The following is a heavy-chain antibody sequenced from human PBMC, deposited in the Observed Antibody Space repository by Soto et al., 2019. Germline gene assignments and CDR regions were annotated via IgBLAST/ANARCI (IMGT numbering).Heavy chain of an antibody. CDR2: IYYSGST. D-gene: IGHD3-10*01. CDR1: GGSISSGDYY. J-gene: IGHJ4*02. V-gene: IGHV4-30-4*01. CDR3: ARNQQAYYGSGRGVIDY. Sequence: QVQLQESGPGLVKPSQTLSLTCTVSGGSISSGDYYWSWIRQPPGKGLEWIGYIYYSGSTYYNPSLKSRVTISVDTSKNQFSLKLSSVTAADTAVYYCARNQQAYYGSGRGVIDYWGQGTLVTVSS.